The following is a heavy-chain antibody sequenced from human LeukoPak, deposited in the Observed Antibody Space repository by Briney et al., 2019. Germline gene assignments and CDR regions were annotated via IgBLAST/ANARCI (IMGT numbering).Heavy chain of an antibody. V-gene: IGHV4-39*01. Sequence: KPSETLSLTCTVSGGSISSSSYCWGWIRQPPGKGLEWIGSIYYSGSTYYNPSLKSRVTISVDTSKNQFSLKLSSVTAADTAVYYCARRMWFGELYYFDYWGQGTLVTVSS. D-gene: IGHD3-10*01. J-gene: IGHJ4*02. CDR3: ARRMWFGELYYFDY. CDR1: GGSISSSSYC. CDR2: IYYSGST.